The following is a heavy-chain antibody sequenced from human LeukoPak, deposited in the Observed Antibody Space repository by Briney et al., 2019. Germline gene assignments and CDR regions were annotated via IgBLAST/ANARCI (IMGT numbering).Heavy chain of an antibody. CDR3: AKSFGSMYYDSSGYYYPLSGMDV. D-gene: IGHD3-22*01. Sequence: GGSLRLSCAASGFTFGDYAMHWVRQAPGKGLEWVSLISGDGGSTYYADSVKGRFTISRDNSKNSLYLQMNSLRTEDTALYYCAKSFGSMYYDSSGYYYPLSGMDVWGQGTTVTVSS. CDR1: GFTFGDYA. CDR2: ISGDGGST. J-gene: IGHJ6*02. V-gene: IGHV3-43*02.